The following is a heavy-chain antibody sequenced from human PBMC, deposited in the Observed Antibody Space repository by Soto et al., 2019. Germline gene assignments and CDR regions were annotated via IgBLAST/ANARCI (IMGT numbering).Heavy chain of an antibody. Sequence: GGSLRLSCAASGFTFSTYALHWVRQAPGKGLEWVAVITYDGSNKYYADSVKGRFTISRDNSKNMVYLQMNSLRAEDTAVYYCARDPEGLEPLDSWGQGT. CDR3: ARDPEGLEPLDS. CDR2: ITYDGSNK. CDR1: GFTFSTYA. V-gene: IGHV3-30-3*01. D-gene: IGHD1-1*01. J-gene: IGHJ4*02.